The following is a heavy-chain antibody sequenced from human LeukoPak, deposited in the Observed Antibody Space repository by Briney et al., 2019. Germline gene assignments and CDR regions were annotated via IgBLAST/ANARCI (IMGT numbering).Heavy chain of an antibody. CDR2: ISPYNGNT. CDR1: GYTFTSYD. D-gene: IGHD6-6*01. CDR3: ARDMSIAARYGMDV. Sequence: GASVKVSCKASGYTFTSYDIIWVRQAPGQGLEWMGWISPYNGNTNYAQKLQGRVTMTTDTSTSTAYMELRSLRSDDTAVYYCARDMSIAARYGMDVWGQGTTVTVSS. V-gene: IGHV1-18*01. J-gene: IGHJ6*02.